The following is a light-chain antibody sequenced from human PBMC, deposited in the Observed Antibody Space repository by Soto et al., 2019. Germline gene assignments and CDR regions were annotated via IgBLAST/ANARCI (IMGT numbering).Light chain of an antibody. Sequence: QSALTQPRAVSGCPGQSVTISCTGTSSDGGVYNYVYWYQQYPGKAPKIMSYDVSKRTSGVNDRFSGYKYDKTAALTMCDLQAEDEADYYCCSYARSYPFVFGTGTKVTVL. CDR3: CSYARSYPFV. CDR1: SSDGGVYNY. V-gene: IGLV2-11*01. J-gene: IGLJ1*01. CDR2: DVS.